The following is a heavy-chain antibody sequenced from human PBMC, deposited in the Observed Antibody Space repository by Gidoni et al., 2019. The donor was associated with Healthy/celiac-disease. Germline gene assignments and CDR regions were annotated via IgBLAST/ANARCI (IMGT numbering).Heavy chain of an antibody. V-gene: IGHV4-31*03. Sequence: QVQLQESGPGLVKPSQTLSLTCTVSGSSISSGGYYWSWIRQPPGKGLEWIGYIYYSGSTYYNPSLKSRVTISVDTSKNQFSLKLSSVTAADTAVYYCARAITRDGYLPDYWGQGTLVTVSS. CDR2: IYYSGST. CDR1: GSSISSGGYY. D-gene: IGHD1-20*01. J-gene: IGHJ4*02. CDR3: ARAITRDGYLPDY.